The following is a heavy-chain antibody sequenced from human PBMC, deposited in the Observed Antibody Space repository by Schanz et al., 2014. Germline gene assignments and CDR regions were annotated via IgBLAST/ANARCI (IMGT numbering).Heavy chain of an antibody. CDR3: ASDYNYFETEAP. Sequence: QVQLVQSGAEVKKPGPSVKVSCTASGGTFSSYTISWIRQAPGQGLEWMGRIIPVLAIADYAQKFQGRVTITADKSTSTASMELSSLRSEDTAVYYCASDYNYFETEAPWGQGTLVTVSS. J-gene: IGHJ5*02. CDR2: IIPVLAIA. CDR1: GGTFSSYT. V-gene: IGHV1-69*02. D-gene: IGHD3-16*01.